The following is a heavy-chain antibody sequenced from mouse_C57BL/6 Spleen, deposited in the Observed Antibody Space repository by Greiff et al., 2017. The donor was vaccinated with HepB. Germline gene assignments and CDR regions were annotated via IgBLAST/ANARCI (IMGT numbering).Heavy chain of an antibody. V-gene: IGHV1-5*01. J-gene: IGHJ3*01. D-gene: IGHD3-3*01. Sequence: VQLQQSGTVLARPGASVKMSCKTSGYTFTSYWMHWVKQRPGQGLEWIGAIYPGNSDTSYNQKFKGKAKLTAVTSASTAYMELSRLTNEDSAVYYCTRSGTDFAYWGQGTLVTVSA. CDR2: IYPGNSDT. CDR3: TRSGTDFAY. CDR1: GYTFTSYW.